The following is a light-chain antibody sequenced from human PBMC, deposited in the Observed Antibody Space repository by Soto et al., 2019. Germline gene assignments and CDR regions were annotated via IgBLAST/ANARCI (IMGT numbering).Light chain of an antibody. CDR1: SSDVGDNY. CDR3: GSYTIDSTWV. V-gene: IGLV2-14*01. J-gene: IGLJ3*02. CDR2: EVS. Sequence: QSALTQPASVSGSPGQSIAISCTGTSSDVGDNYVSWYQHHPGKAPKVIIYEVSNRPSGVSIRFSGSKSGNTASLTISGLQADDEADYYCGSYTIDSTWVFGGGTKLTVL.